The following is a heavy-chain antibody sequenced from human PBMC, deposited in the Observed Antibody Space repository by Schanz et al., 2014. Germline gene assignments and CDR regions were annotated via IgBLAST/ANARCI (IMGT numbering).Heavy chain of an antibody. CDR3: ARDRRRYCSTASCLHDNWFDP. CDR1: GYTFISYG. J-gene: IGHJ5*02. Sequence: QVQLVQSGAEVKKPGASVKVSCKASGYTFISYGIKWVRQAPGQGLEWMGWMNPDSGNTGYAQKFQGRVTMTRNTSISTAYMELSSLRSEDTAVYYCARDRRRYCSTASCLHDNWFDPWGQGTLVIVSS. D-gene: IGHD2-2*01. V-gene: IGHV1-8*02. CDR2: MNPDSGNT.